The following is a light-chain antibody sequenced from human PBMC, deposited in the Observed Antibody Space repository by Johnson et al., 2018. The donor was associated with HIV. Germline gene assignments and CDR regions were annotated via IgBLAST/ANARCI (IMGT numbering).Light chain of an antibody. V-gene: IGLV1-51*02. J-gene: IGLJ1*01. Sequence: QPVLTQPPSVSAAPGQKVTISCSGSSSNIGNNYVSWYQQLPGTAPKLLIYENNKRPSGIPDRFSGSKSGTSATLGITGLQTGDEADYYCGTWDSSLSVYVFGTVTKVTVL. CDR2: ENN. CDR1: SSNIGNNY. CDR3: GTWDSSLSVYV.